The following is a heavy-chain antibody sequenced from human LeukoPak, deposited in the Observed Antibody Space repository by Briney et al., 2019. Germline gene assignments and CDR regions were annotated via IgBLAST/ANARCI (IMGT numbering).Heavy chain of an antibody. Sequence: SETLSLTCTVSGGSISSYYWSWIRQPPGKGLEWIGEINHSGSTNYNPSLKSRVTISVDTSKNQFSLKLSSVTAADTAVYYCARATGAFGGVILTSWGQGTLVTVSS. CDR2: INHSGST. CDR3: ARATGAFGGVILTS. J-gene: IGHJ4*02. D-gene: IGHD3-16*01. CDR1: GGSISSYY. V-gene: IGHV4-34*01.